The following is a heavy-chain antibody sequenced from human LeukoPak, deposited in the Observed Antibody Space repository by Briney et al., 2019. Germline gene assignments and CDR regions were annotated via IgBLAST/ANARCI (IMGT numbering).Heavy chain of an antibody. Sequence: SETLSLTCTVSGGSISRTSYYWGWIRQPPGKGLEWIGTIYYTGNTHYNPSLKSRVTISVDTSKNQFSLKLSSVTAADTAVYYCARDYRGNWFDPWGQGTLVTVSS. CDR3: ARDYRGNWFDP. CDR1: GGSISRTSYY. D-gene: IGHD1-26*01. J-gene: IGHJ5*02. V-gene: IGHV4-39*02. CDR2: IYYTGNT.